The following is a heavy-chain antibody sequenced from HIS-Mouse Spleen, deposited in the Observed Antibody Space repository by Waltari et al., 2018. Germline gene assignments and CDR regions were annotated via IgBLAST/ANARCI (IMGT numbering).Heavy chain of an antibody. CDR2: IYYSGGT. J-gene: IGHJ2*01. CDR3: AREIPYSSSWYDWYFDL. V-gene: IGHV4-39*07. D-gene: IGHD6-13*01. CDR1: GGSISSSSYC. Sequence: QLQLQESGPGLVKPSETLSLTCTVSGGSISSSSYCWGWIRQPPGKGLEWIGSIYYSGGTYYNPSLKSRVTISVDTSKNQFSLKLSSVTAADTAVYYCAREIPYSSSWYDWYFDLWGRGTLVTVSS.